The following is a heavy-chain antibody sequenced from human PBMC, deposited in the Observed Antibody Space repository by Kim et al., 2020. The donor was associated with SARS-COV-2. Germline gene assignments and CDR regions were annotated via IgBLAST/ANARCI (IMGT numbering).Heavy chain of an antibody. CDR2: ISYDGSNK. Sequence: GGSLRLSCAASGFTFSSYGMHWVRQAPGKGLEWVAVISYDGSNKYYADSVKGRFTISRDNSKNTLYLQMKSQRAEDTAVYYCVFRGAGDYYGMDVWGQGT. V-gene: IGHV3-30*03. CDR3: VFRGAGDYYGMDV. J-gene: IGHJ6*02. D-gene: IGHD2-21*01. CDR1: GFTFSSYG.